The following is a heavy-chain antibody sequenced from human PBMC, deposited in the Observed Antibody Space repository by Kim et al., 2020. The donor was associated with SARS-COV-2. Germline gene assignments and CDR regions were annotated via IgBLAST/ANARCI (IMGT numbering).Heavy chain of an antibody. CDR3: ARTYPDYDIMTGYYYFDY. J-gene: IGHJ4*02. V-gene: IGHV4-59*01. D-gene: IGHD3-9*01. Sequence: KSRGTISVDTSKNQFSLKLSSVTAADTAVYYCARTYPDYDIMTGYYYFDYWGQGTLVTVSS.